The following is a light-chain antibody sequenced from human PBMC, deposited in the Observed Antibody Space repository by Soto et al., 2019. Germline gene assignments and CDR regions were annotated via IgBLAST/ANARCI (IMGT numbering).Light chain of an antibody. CDR2: EVS. V-gene: IGLV2-14*01. CDR1: SSDVGAYNY. Sequence: QSALTKPASVSGSPGQAITISCTGTSSDVGAYNYVSWYQQHPDKAPKLMFFEVSDRPSGVSNRFSGSKSGKTASLTISWLQAEDGADYYCSSYTSSNTLVFGGGTTVTVL. CDR3: SSYTSSNTLV. J-gene: IGLJ2*01.